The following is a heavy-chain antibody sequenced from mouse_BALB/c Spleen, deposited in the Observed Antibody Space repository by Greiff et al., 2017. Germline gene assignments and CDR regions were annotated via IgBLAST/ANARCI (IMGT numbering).Heavy chain of an antibody. J-gene: IGHJ4*01. CDR3: ARWGGNYVYYDAMDY. CDR1: GFTFSSFG. D-gene: IGHD2-1*01. Sequence: EVQLMESGGGLVQPGGSRKLSCAASGFTFSSFGMHWVRPAPEKGLEWVAYISSGSSTIYYADTVKGRFTISRDNPQNTLFLQMTSLRSEDTAMYYCARWGGNYVYYDAMDYWGQGTAVTVSS. CDR2: ISSGSSTI. V-gene: IGHV5-17*02.